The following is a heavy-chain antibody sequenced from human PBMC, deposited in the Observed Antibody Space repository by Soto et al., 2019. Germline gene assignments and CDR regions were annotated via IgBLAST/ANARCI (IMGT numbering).Heavy chain of an antibody. CDR2: IKSKTDGGTT. J-gene: IGHJ5*02. V-gene: IGHV3-15*01. CDR3: TTDFASLESLDWFDP. D-gene: IGHD2-2*01. CDR1: GFTFSNAW. Sequence: GESLKISCAASGFTFSNAWMSWVRQAPGKGLEWVGRIKSKTDGGTTDYAAPVKGRFTISRDDSKNTLYLQMNSLKTEDTAVYYCTTDFASLESLDWFDPWGQGTLVTVSS.